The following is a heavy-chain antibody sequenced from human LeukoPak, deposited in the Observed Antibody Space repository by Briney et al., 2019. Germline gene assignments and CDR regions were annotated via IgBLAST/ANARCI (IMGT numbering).Heavy chain of an antibody. Sequence: GASVKVSCKASGYTFTGYYMHWVRQAPGQGLEWMGWINPNSGGTNYAQKFQGRVTITADESTSTAYMELSSLRSEDTAVYYCAREATARYSGSYYRTGYMDVWGKGTTVTVSS. V-gene: IGHV1-2*02. CDR1: GYTFTGYY. D-gene: IGHD1-26*01. CDR2: INPNSGGT. CDR3: AREATARYSGSYYRTGYMDV. J-gene: IGHJ6*03.